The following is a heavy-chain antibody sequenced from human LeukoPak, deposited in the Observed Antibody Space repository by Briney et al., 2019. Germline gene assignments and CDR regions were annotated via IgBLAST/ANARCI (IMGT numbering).Heavy chain of an antibody. CDR3: ARGLRLSYGDYVRGSYYFDY. D-gene: IGHD4-17*01. Sequence: SETLSLTCGVYGGSFSGYYWSWIRQPPGKGLEWIGEINHSGSTNYNPSLKSRVTISVDTSKNQFSLKLSSVTAADTAVYYCARGLRLSYGDYVRGSYYFDYWGQGTLVTVSS. J-gene: IGHJ4*02. CDR1: GGSFSGYY. V-gene: IGHV4-34*01. CDR2: INHSGST.